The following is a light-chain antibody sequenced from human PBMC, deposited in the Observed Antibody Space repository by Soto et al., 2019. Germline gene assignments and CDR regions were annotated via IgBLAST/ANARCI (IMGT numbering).Light chain of an antibody. CDR2: AAS. CDR1: QGLSSY. J-gene: IGKJ5*01. Sequence: IQLTQSPSSLSASVGDRVTITCRASQGLSSYLAWYQQKPGKAPKLLIYAASTLQSGVPSRFSGSGSETDFTLTISSLQPEDFATYYCQQLFDSPITFGQGTRLEIK. V-gene: IGKV1-9*01. CDR3: QQLFDSPIT.